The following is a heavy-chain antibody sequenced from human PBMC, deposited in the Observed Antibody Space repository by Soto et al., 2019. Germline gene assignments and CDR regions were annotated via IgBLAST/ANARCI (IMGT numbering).Heavy chain of an antibody. Sequence: QVQLQESGPGLVKPSETLSLTCTVSGGSIRSYYWSWIRQPPGKGLEWIGYIYYSGSTNYNPSLKSRVPISVDTSKNQFSLKPSSVTAADPAVYYCARRYGSAFDYWGQGTLVTVSS. CDR1: GGSIRSYY. CDR3: ARRYGSAFDY. CDR2: IYYSGST. V-gene: IGHV4-59*08. J-gene: IGHJ4*02. D-gene: IGHD1-26*01.